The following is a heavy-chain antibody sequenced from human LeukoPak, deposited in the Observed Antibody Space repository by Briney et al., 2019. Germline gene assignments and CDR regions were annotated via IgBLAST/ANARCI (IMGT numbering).Heavy chain of an antibody. CDR3: ARGPVRKRWFDS. CDR1: GFAFSNYW. CDR2: IKYDGSEK. V-gene: IGHV3-7*03. J-gene: IGHJ5*01. D-gene: IGHD3-10*01. Sequence: PGGSLRLSCTGSGFAFSNYWMSWVRQAPGKGLEWVANIKYDGSEKYYVDSVKGRLTISRDNAKNSLYLQMNSLRAEDTAVYYCARGPVRKRWFDSWGQGTLVTVSS.